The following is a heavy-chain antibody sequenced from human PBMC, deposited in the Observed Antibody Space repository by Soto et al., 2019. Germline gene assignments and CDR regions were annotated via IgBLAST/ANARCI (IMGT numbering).Heavy chain of an antibody. Sequence: EVQLVESGGGLVHPGGSLRLSCAASGFTFRNSWMHWVRQGPGKGLVWVSRITGDGTDTNYADSVKGRFTISRDNAKNTLYLKMSSLRAEDTAIYYCMREGGYSGYDSLPGFWGQGTLVTVSS. V-gene: IGHV3-74*01. CDR1: GFTFRNSW. J-gene: IGHJ4*02. D-gene: IGHD5-12*01. CDR2: ITGDGTDT. CDR3: MREGGYSGYDSLPGF.